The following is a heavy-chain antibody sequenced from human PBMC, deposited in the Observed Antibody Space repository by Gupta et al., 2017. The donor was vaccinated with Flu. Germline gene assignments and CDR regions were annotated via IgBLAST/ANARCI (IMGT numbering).Heavy chain of an antibody. CDR1: TNYW. Sequence: TNYWMHWVRQAPGQGLEWMGLINPRDGSTNYAQKFQGRVIMTTDTSTSTVYMDLSSLGSDDAAVYYCAREPLVRGLRHLDHWGQGTLVTVSS. V-gene: IGHV1-46*01. CDR3: AREPLVRGLRHLDH. J-gene: IGHJ4*02. D-gene: IGHD3-10*01. CDR2: INPRDGST.